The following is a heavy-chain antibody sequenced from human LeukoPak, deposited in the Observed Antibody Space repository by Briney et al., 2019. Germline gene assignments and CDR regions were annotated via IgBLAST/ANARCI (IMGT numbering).Heavy chain of an antibody. V-gene: IGHV5-51*01. J-gene: IGHJ4*02. CDR1: GYSFXSYW. D-gene: IGHD2-21*02. Sequence: GESLKISCKGPGYSFXSYWIGWVRQMPGXGXXXXGXXXPGGSXXXXXXXXXXXVTISXDKSISTAXLQWSSLKASDTAMYYCARRDGGDFFYWGQGTLVTVSS. CDR3: ARRDGGDFFY. CDR2: XXPGGSXX.